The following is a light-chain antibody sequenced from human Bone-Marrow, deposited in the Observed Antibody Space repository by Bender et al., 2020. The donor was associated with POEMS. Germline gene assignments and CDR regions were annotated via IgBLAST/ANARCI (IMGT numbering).Light chain of an antibody. J-gene: IGLJ3*02. CDR3: QSSDRSGGWV. V-gene: IGLV3-25*03. CDR1: KLGNQF. CDR2: QDD. Sequence: SYELTQPPSVSVSPGQTANITCSGDKLGNQFASWYQQQPGQSPVLLIYQDDKRPSGIPERFSGSRSGTKVTLTVSAVQAEDEADYYCQSSDRSGGWVFGGGTKLTV.